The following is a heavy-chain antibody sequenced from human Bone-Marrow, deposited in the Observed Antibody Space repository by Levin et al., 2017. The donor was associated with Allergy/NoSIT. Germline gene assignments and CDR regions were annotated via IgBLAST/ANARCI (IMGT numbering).Heavy chain of an antibody. Sequence: GGSLRLSCAASGFIFSNYAMNWVRQAPGKGLEWVSQISGSGGNTHYADSVKGRFTFSRDNSKNTLYLQMNSLRAENTAVYYCAGYDTSAYHSPFNYWGQGTLVTVSS. V-gene: IGHV3-23*01. CDR1: GFIFSNYA. J-gene: IGHJ4*02. CDR2: ISGSGGNT. D-gene: IGHD3-22*01. CDR3: AGYDTSAYHSPFNY.